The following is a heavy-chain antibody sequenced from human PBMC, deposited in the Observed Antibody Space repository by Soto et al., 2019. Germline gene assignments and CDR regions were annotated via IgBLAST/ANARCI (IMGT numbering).Heavy chain of an antibody. J-gene: IGHJ4*02. CDR2: ISYDGSQT. D-gene: IGHD3-16*01. CDR1: GISFSRAG. V-gene: IGHV3-30*18. Sequence: QVQLVESGGGVVQPGRSLRLSCVASGISFSRAGMHWVRQAPGKGLEWVSVISYDGSQTYYPDSVKGRFTISRDDSKNTVYLPMNSLREDDTAVYYCAKDKGVRYFDYWGQGTLVTVSS. CDR3: AKDKGVRYFDY.